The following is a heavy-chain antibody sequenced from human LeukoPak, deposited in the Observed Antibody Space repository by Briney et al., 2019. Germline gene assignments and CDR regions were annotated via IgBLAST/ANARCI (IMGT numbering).Heavy chain of an antibody. Sequence: GGSLILSCAASGFTVSHNYMSWVRQAPGKALEWVSIIYSGGTTYYADSVKGRFTISRDNSKNTLYLQMNSLRAEDTAVYYCARHCSGGNCYSDWGQGTLVTVSS. CDR3: ARHCSGGNCYSD. J-gene: IGHJ4*02. CDR1: GFTVSHNY. CDR2: IYSGGTT. D-gene: IGHD2-15*01. V-gene: IGHV3-53*01.